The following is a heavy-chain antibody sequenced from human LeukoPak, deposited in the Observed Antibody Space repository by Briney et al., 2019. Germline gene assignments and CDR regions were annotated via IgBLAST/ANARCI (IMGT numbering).Heavy chain of an antibody. Sequence: GGSLRFSCSTSGVTFSGYSMNWVRRAPGKGLEWLSYISASGGTTYYADSVNGRFTISRDNAKNSLFLEMNSLRVDDTAMYFCARSSLERHYSFDFWGRGTLVTV. V-gene: IGHV3-48*01. CDR2: ISASGGTT. D-gene: IGHD1-1*01. J-gene: IGHJ4*02. CDR3: ARSSLERHYSFDF. CDR1: GVTFSGYS.